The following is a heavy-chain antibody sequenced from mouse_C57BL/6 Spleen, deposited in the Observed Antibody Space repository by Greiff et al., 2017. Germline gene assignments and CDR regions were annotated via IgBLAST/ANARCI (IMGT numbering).Heavy chain of an antibody. CDR3: ASSGGRAYFCY. D-gene: IGHD1-1*02. V-gene: IGHV1-82*01. CDR2: IYPGDGDT. J-gene: IGHJ2*01. Sequence: VQLQQSGPELVKPGASVKISCKASGYAFSSSWMNWVKQRPGQGLEWIGRIYPGDGDTNYNGKFKGKATLTADKSSSTAYMQLSSLTSEDSAVYCCASSGGRAYFCYWGQGTTLTVSS. CDR1: GYAFSSSW.